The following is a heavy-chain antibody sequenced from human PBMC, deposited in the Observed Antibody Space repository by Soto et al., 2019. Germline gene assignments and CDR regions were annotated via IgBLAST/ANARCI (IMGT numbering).Heavy chain of an antibody. J-gene: IGHJ6*02. D-gene: IGHD6-6*01. CDR2: IVPMFGTA. Sequence: QVQLVQSGAEVKEPGSSVKVSCKASGGTFANFIMNWVRQTPGQGLEWMGGIVPMFGTATYAEKFKGRVTISATASTSTAYMALTSLRSEDTAVYYCSRNGTYSSSLSQYSGMDVWGQGTTVTVS. CDR1: GGTFANFI. V-gene: IGHV1-69*01. CDR3: SRNGTYSSSLSQYSGMDV.